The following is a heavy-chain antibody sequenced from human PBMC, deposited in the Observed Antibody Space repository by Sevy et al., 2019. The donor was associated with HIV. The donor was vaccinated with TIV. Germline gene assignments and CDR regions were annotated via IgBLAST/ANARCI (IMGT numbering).Heavy chain of an antibody. J-gene: IGHJ4*02. D-gene: IGHD2-2*01. Sequence: ASVKVSCKVSGYTLTALSMHWVRQAPGKGLEWMGGFDEXGEIMYAQKFQGRVTMTEDTSTDTAYMGLSSLRSEDTAMYYCAXDIVVGRDYWGQGTLVTVSS. CDR3: AXDIVVGRDY. V-gene: IGHV1-24*01. CDR1: GYTLTALS. CDR2: FDEXGEI.